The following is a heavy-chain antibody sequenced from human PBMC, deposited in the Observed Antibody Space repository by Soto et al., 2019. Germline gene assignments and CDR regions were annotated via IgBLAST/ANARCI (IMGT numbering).Heavy chain of an antibody. V-gene: IGHV3-72*01. D-gene: IGHD6-19*01. J-gene: IGHJ4*02. CDR3: ARDRSPNSSGWYRFDY. CDR2: TRNKANSYTT. Sequence: GSLRLSCAASGFTFSDHYMDWVRQAPGKGLEWVGRTRNKANSYTTEYAASVKGRFTISRDDSKNSLYLQMNSLKTEDTAVYYCARDRSPNSSGWYRFDYWGQGTLVTVSS. CDR1: GFTFSDHY.